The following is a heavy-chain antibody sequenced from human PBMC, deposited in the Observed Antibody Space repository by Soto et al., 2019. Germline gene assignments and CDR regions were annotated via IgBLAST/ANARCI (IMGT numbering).Heavy chain of an antibody. CDR1: GGSISSYY. D-gene: IGHD4-17*01. J-gene: IGHJ6*02. CDR2: IYYSGST. CDR3: ARTTTVVQLYYYYGMDV. V-gene: IGHV4-59*01. Sequence: SEILSLTCTVSGGSISSYYWSWIRQPPGKGLEWIGYIYYSGSTNYNPSLKSRVTISVDTSKNQFSLKLSSVTAADTAVYYCARTTTVVQLYYYYGMDVWGQGTTVTVSS.